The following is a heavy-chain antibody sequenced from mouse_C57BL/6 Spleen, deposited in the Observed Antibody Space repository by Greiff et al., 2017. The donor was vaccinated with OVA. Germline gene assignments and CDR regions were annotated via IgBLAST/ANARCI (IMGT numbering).Heavy chain of an antibody. Sequence: VQLQQSGAELVKPGASVKLSCTASGFNITDYYMHWVKQRTEQGLEWIGRIDPEDGETKYAPKFKGKATIIADKSSNTAYLQLSSLTSEDTAVYYCVYGSSRYYYAMDYWGQGTSVTVSS. D-gene: IGHD1-1*01. CDR1: GFNITDYY. V-gene: IGHV14-2*01. CDR2: IDPEDGET. J-gene: IGHJ4*01. CDR3: VYGSSRYYYAMDY.